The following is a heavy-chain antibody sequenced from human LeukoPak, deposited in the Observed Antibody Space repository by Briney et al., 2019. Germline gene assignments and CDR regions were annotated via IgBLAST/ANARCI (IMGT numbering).Heavy chain of an antibody. J-gene: IGHJ4*02. Sequence: GGSLRLSCAASGFTFSSYAMSWVRQAPGKGLEWVSAISGSGGSTYYADSVKGRFTISGDNSKNTLYLQMNSLRAEDTAVYYCAKDSAGDGGYDFLDYWGQGTLSPSPQ. CDR2: ISGSGGST. D-gene: IGHD5-12*01. V-gene: IGHV3-23*01. CDR3: AKDSAGDGGYDFLDY. CDR1: GFTFSSYA.